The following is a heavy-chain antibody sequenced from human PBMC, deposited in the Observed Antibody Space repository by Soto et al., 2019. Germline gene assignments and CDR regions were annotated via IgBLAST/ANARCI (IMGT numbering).Heavy chain of an antibody. CDR3: ARGRYLAIAVAGMDV. CDR2: ISGSGGSA. D-gene: IGHD6-19*01. V-gene: IGHV3-23*01. J-gene: IGHJ6*02. CDR1: GFTFSNYA. Sequence: PGGSLRLSCAASGFTFSNYAMSWVRQAPGKGLEWVSAISGSGGSAYYADSVKGRFTISRDNSKNTLYLQMNSLRAEDTAVYYCARGRYLAIAVAGMDVWGQGTTVTVSS.